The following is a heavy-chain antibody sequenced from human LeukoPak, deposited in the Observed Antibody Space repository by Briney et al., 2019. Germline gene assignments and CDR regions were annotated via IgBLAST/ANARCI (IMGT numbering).Heavy chain of an antibody. J-gene: IGHJ5*02. V-gene: IGHV4-61*01. Sequence: PSETLSLTCTVSGGSVSSGNYYWSWIRRPPGKGLEWIGYIYYSGSTNYNPSLKSRVTISVDTSKNQFSLKLSSVTAADTAIYFCARDYYGSGSYYSCFDPWGQGALVTVSS. CDR1: GGSVSSGNYY. D-gene: IGHD3-10*01. CDR2: IYYSGST. CDR3: ARDYYGSGSYYSCFDP.